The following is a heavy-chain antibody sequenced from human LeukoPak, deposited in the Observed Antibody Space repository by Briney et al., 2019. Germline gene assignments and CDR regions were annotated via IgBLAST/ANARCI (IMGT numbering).Heavy chain of an antibody. D-gene: IGHD6-13*01. V-gene: IGHV3-23*01. CDR1: GFTFSSYA. CDR2: ISGSGGSR. Sequence: GGSLRLSCAASGFTFSSYARSWVRQAPGKGLEWVSAISGSGGSRYYADSVKGRFTISRDNSKNTRYLQMNRLRAEDTAVYYCAKMVEAAGPGGSRWFDPWGQGTLVTVSS. CDR3: AKMVEAAGPGGSRWFDP. J-gene: IGHJ5*02.